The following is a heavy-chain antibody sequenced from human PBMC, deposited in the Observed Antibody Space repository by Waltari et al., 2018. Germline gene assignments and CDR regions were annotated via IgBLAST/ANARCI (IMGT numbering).Heavy chain of an antibody. CDR1: GGSISGFY. J-gene: IGHJ5*02. CDR2: IYYTGST. V-gene: IGHV4-59*01. D-gene: IGHD2-21*02. Sequence: QVQLQESGPSLLKPSETLSLICTVSGGSISGFYWSWVRQPPGKGLDWIGYIYYTGSTNVTPSLKSRVTISVDTSKNQFSLKLSSVTAADTAFYYCARGGGGDWEWFDPWGQGTLVTVSS. CDR3: ARGGGGDWEWFDP.